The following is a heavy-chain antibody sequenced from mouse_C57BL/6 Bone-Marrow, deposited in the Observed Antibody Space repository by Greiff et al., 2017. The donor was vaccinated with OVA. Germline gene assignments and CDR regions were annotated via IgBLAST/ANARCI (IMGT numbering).Heavy chain of an antibody. CDR3: VPITTVVARYFDV. CDR1: GFNIKDSY. Sequence: EVQLQQSGAELVRPGASVKLSCTASGFNIKDSYMHWVKQRPEQGLEWIGRIDPEDGDTEYAPKFQGKATMTADTSSNTAYLQLSSLTSEDTAVDYWVPITTVVARYFDVWGTGTTVTVSS. D-gene: IGHD1-1*01. CDR2: IDPEDGDT. V-gene: IGHV14-1*01. J-gene: IGHJ1*03.